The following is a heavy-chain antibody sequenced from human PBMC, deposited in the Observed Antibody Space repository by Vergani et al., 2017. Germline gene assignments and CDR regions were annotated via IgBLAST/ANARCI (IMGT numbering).Heavy chain of an antibody. J-gene: IGHJ4*02. CDR2: INPHNGVT. Sequence: QVQLVQSGAAVKKPGASVKVSCKASGYTFTDYYMHWVRQAPGQGLEWMGWINPHNGVTNYAQKFQGRVTMTRDTSISTASMELNRLGSDDTAVYYCAGVAFTALALVSFDYWGQGTLVTVSS. CDR3: AGVAFTALALVSFDY. V-gene: IGHV1-2*02. D-gene: IGHD5-18*01. CDR1: GYTFTDYY.